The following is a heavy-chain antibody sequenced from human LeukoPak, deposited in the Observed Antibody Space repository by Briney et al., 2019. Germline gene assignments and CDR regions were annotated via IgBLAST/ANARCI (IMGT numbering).Heavy chain of an antibody. CDR3: ARGVVTIMVLGVHWFDP. D-gene: IGHD3-16*01. Sequence: SETLSLTCTVSGVSISSSNSYWGWIRQPPGKGLEWIGSIYYSGNTYYNASLKSQVSISIDTSKNQFSLRLTSVTAADTAVYYCARGVVTIMVLGVHWFDPWGQGTLVTVSS. CDR2: IYYSGNT. J-gene: IGHJ5*02. V-gene: IGHV4-39*01. CDR1: GVSISSSNSY.